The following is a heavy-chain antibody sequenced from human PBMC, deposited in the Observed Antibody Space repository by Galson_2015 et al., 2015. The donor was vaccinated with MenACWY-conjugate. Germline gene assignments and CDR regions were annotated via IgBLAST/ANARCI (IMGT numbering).Heavy chain of an antibody. CDR2: IYYSGST. CDR3: AGTYSSSREDDY. D-gene: IGHD6-6*01. CDR1: GGSISSYY. J-gene: IGHJ4*02. V-gene: IGHV4-59*01. Sequence: ETLSLTCTVSGGSISSYYWRWIRQPPGKGLEWIGYIYYSGSTNYNPSLKSRVTISVDTSKNQFSLKLSSVTAADTAVYYCAGTYSSSREDDYWGQGTLVTVSS.